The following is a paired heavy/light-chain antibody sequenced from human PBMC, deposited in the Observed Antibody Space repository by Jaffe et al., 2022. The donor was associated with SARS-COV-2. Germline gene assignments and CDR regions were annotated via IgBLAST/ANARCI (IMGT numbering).Light chain of an antibody. V-gene: IGLV10-54*01. CDR1: SNNVGDRG. J-gene: IGLJ3*02. CDR2: KND. Sequence: QAGLTQPPSVSKDLGQTATLTCTGNSNNVGDRGAAWLQQHQGHPPKLLSYKNDNRPSGISERLSASRSGNTASLTITGIQPEDEADYYCSAWDSSLSAWVFGGGTKLTVL. CDR3: SAWDSSLSAWV.
Heavy chain of an antibody. Sequence: EVQLVESGGGLVQPGGSLRLSCSASGFTFSNFVMHWVRQAPGKGLEYVSLISSNGGNTYYTDSVKGRFTISRDNSKNTLYLQMISLRADDTAVYYCVKTTGTTFRGELGYWGQGTLVTVSS. CDR1: GFTFSNFV. V-gene: IGHV3-64D*09. D-gene: IGHD1-7*01. J-gene: IGHJ4*02. CDR2: ISSNGGNT. CDR3: VKTTGTTFRGELGY.